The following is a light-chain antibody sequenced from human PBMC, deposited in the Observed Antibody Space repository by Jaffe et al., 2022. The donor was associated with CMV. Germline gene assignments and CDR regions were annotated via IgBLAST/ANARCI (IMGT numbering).Light chain of an antibody. CDR1: QSVTTNY. J-gene: IGKJ1*01. CDR2: AAS. Sequence: EIVLTQSPGTLSLSPGERATLSCRASQSVTTNYLAWYQQKSGQAPRLLVYAASFRATGIPDRFSGSGSGTDFTLTISRLEPEDFAVYYCQQYGRSPSTFGQGTKVDIK. CDR3: QQYGRSPST. V-gene: IGKV3-20*01.